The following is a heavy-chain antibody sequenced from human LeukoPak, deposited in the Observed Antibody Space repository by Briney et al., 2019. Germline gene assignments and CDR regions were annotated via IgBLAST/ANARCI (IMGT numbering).Heavy chain of an antibody. CDR1: GFTFSRDW. CDR3: ARSIKHYMDV. Sequence: GGSLRLSCAASGFTFSRDWMSWVRQAPGKGLEWVANIKQDGSEKHYVDSVKGRFTISRDNAKNSLYLQMNSLRAEDTAVYYCARSIKHYMDVWGKGTTVTVSS. J-gene: IGHJ6*03. V-gene: IGHV3-7*01. CDR2: IKQDGSEK.